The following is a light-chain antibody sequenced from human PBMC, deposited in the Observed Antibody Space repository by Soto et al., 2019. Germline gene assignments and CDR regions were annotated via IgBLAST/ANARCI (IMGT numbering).Light chain of an antibody. CDR2: EVN. J-gene: IGLJ2*01. Sequence: QSVLTQPASVSGSPGQSIAISCTGNSSGIGTFNLVSWYQQHPGKAPKLIIYEVNKRPSGISSRFSGSKSGNTASLTISGPQAEDEADYYCYSFAGFNTQFGGGTKVTVL. CDR1: SSGIGTFNL. CDR3: YSFAGFNTQ. V-gene: IGLV2-23*02.